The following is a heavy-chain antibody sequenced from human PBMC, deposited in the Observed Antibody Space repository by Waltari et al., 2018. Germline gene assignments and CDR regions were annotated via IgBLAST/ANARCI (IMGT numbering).Heavy chain of an antibody. CDR1: GFTFRTYC. D-gene: IGHD6-19*01. CDR3: ARVGSGWYFGWFDP. J-gene: IGHJ5*02. Sequence: EVQLVESGGGLVQPGGSLRLSCAASGFTFRTYCMSWVRQAPGKGLEWVANIKQDGSEKYYVDSVKGRFTISRDNAKNSLYLQMNSLRAEDTAVYYCARVGSGWYFGWFDPWGQGTLVTVSS. CDR2: IKQDGSEK. V-gene: IGHV3-7*01.